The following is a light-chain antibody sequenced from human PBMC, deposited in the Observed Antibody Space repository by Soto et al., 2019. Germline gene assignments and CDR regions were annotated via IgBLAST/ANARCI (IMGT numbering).Light chain of an antibody. CDR2: GNS. CDR3: QSYDSSLSAVV. J-gene: IGLJ3*02. CDR1: SSNIGADYD. Sequence: QTVVTQPPSVSGAPGQRVTISCTGSSSNIGADYDVHWYQQLPGTAPKLLIYGNSNRPSGVPDRFSGSKSGTSASLAITGLQAEDEADYYYQSYDSSLSAVVFGGGTKLTVL. V-gene: IGLV1-40*01.